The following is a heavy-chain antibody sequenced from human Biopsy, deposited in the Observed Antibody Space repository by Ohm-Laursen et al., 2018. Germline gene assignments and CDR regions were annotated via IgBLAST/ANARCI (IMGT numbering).Heavy chain of an antibody. J-gene: IGHJ6*02. CDR3: ARDKITYCTSTSCDYFGMDV. CDR2: INHTGST. CDR1: SGSISGNY. Sequence: SETLSLTCSVSSGSISGNYWGWIRQPPGKGLEWMGEINHTGSTKYNPSLMSRVTMSAHTSTNQFSLKLTSVTAADTAMYYCARDKITYCTSTSCDYFGMDVWGQGTTVTVSS. V-gene: IGHV4-34*01. D-gene: IGHD2-2*01.